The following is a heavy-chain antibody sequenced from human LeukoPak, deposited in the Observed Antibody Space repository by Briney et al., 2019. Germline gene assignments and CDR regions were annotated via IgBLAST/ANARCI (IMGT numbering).Heavy chain of an antibody. V-gene: IGHV1-69*04. CDR3: ARENQQLVSYYYYYYGMDV. J-gene: IGHJ6*02. Sequence: SVKVSCKASGYRFTNYGISWVRQAPGQGLEWMGRIIPILGIANYAQKFQGRVTITADKSTSTAYMELSSLRSEDTAVYYCARENQQLVSYYYYYYGMDVWGQGTTVTVSS. D-gene: IGHD6-13*01. CDR1: GYRFTNYG. CDR2: IIPILGIA.